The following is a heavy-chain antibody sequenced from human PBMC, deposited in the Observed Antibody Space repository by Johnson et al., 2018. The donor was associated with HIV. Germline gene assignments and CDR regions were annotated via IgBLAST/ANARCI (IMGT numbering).Heavy chain of an antibody. J-gene: IGHJ3*02. V-gene: IGHV3-33*06. CDR3: AKDLDSSSWGAFDI. Sequence: QMQLVESGGGLVQPGGSLRLSCAASGFTFSSYGMHWVRQAPGKGLAWVAVIWYDGTNKYYADSVKGRFTISRDNSKNTLYLQMNSLRAEDTAVYYCAKDLDSSSWGAFDIWGQGTMVTVSS. CDR1: GFTFSSYG. D-gene: IGHD6-6*01. CDR2: IWYDGTNK.